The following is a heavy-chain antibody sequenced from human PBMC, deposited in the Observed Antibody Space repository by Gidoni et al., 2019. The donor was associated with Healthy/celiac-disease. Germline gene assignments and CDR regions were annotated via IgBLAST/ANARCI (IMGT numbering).Heavy chain of an antibody. CDR1: GGSIRSYY. CDR2: IYYSGST. CDR3: ARRRVRGVIRRDYGMDV. D-gene: IGHD3-10*01. V-gene: IGHV4-59*08. Sequence: QVQLQESGPGLVKPSETLSLTCTVSGGSIRSYYWSWIRQPPGKGLEWIGYIYYSGSTNYNPSLKSRVTISVDTSKNQCSLKLSSVTAADTAVYYCARRRVRGVIRRDYGMDVWGQGTTVTVSS. J-gene: IGHJ6*02.